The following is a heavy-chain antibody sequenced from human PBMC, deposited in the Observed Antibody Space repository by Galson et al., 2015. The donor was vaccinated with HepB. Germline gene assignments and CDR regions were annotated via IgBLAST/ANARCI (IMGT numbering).Heavy chain of an antibody. V-gene: IGHV3-30*02. CDR2: IRYDGSNT. Sequence: LRLSCAASGFTFSRYGMHWVRQAPGKGLEWVSFIRYDGSNTYYADSVKGRFTISRDNSKNTLYLEMNSLRADDTAVYYCAKDPNSSGWGAFGYWGQGTLVTVSS. CDR3: AKDPNSSGWGAFGY. J-gene: IGHJ4*02. CDR1: GFTFSRYG. D-gene: IGHD6-19*01.